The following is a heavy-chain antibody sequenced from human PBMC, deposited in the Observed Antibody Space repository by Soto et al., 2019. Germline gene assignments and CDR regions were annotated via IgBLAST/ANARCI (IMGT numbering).Heavy chain of an antibody. CDR1: GYTFTSYY. CDR2: INPSGGST. Sequence: GASVKVSCKASGYTFTSYYMHWVRQAPGQGLEWMGIINPSGGSTSYAQKFQGRVTMTRDTSTSTVYMELSSLRSEDTAVYYCARGDMVYCGGDCNWFDPWGQGTLVTVSS. D-gene: IGHD2-21*01. V-gene: IGHV1-46*03. J-gene: IGHJ5*02. CDR3: ARGDMVYCGGDCNWFDP.